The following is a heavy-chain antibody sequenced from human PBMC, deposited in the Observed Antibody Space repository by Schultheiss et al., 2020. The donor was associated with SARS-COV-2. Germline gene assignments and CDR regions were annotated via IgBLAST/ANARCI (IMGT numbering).Heavy chain of an antibody. V-gene: IGHV6-1*01. Sequence: SQTLSLTCAISGDSVSSNSAAWNWIRQSPSRGLEWLGRTYYRSKWYNDYAVSVKSRITINPDTSKNQFSLQLNSVTPEDTAVYYCARDRGVRNNYDFWSGYPYYGMDVWGQGTTVTVSS. CDR2: TYYRSKWYN. CDR1: GDSVSSNSAA. D-gene: IGHD3-3*01. J-gene: IGHJ6*02. CDR3: ARDRGVRNNYDFWSGYPYYGMDV.